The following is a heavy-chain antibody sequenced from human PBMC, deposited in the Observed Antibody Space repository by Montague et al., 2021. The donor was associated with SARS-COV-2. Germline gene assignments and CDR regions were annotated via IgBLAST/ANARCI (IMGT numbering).Heavy chain of an antibody. CDR1: LHSILIRRYY. Sequence: SETLSLTCTVSLHSILIRRYYWGWMHQPQVKSPEWIVCLHFRGSTYYNPSLKSRVTISVDTSKNQFSLKLSSVTAADTAVYYCASERIYGSGGYYNPFLLVGYWGQGTLVTVSS. D-gene: IGHD3-10*01. V-gene: IGHV4-39*01. CDR2: LHFRGST. J-gene: IGHJ4*02. CDR3: ASERIYGSGGYYNPFLLVGY.